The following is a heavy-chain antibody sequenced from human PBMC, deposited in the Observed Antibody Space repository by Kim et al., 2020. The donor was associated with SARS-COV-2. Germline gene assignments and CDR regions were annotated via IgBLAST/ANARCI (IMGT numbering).Heavy chain of an antibody. Sequence: ASVKVSCKTSGFAFIDSYIHWVRQARGQGLEWMGWIKPKSGGTDYEQKFQGRVTMTRDTSISTAYLELSRLTSDDTAGYYFARVSRVGASTFYFDYWGQG. CDR3: ARVSRVGASTFYFDY. J-gene: IGHJ4*02. CDR2: IKPKSGGT. V-gene: IGHV1-2*02. CDR1: GFAFIDSY. D-gene: IGHD1-26*01.